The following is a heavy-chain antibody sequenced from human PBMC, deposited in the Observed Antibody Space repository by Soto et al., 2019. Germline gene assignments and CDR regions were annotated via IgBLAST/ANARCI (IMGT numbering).Heavy chain of an antibody. Sequence: QVQLVQSGAEVKKPGSSVKVSCKASGGTFSSYAISWVRQAPGQGLEWMGGIIPISGTANYAQKFQGRVTITGDESTSPAYMELSSLRSEDTAVYYCARSQGSSTSLEIYYYYYYGMDVWGQGTTVTVSS. J-gene: IGHJ6*02. V-gene: IGHV1-69*01. CDR3: ARSQGSSTSLEIYYYYYYGMDV. D-gene: IGHD2-2*01. CDR2: IIPISGTA. CDR1: GGTFSSYA.